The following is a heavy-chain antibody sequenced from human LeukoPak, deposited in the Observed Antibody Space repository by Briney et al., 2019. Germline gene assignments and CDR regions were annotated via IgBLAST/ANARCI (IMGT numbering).Heavy chain of an antibody. CDR2: IVVGSGNT. CDR3: ASSSDCSSTSCYGPYYYYYMDV. V-gene: IGHV1-58*02. CDR1: GFTFTSSA. D-gene: IGHD2-2*01. Sequence: ASVKVSCKASGFTFTSSAMQWVRQARGQCLEWIGWIVVGSGNTNYAQKFQGRVTITADESTSTAYMELSSLRSEDTAVYYCASSSDCSSTSCYGPYYYYYMDVWGKGTTVTVSS. J-gene: IGHJ6*03.